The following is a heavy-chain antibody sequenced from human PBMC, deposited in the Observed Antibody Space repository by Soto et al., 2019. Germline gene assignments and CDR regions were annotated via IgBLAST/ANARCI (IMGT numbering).Heavy chain of an antibody. CDR2: FDPEAGQI. Sequence: QVHLVQSGAEVKKPGASVKVSCKVSGYSFTKLSMHWVRQAPGKGLEWMGGFDPEAGQIIYAQDFQGRATMTEDTSTSTAYMELSSLTSEDTAVYYCANGRDDRSGYRFNWFDPWGQGSLVTVSS. D-gene: IGHD3-22*01. J-gene: IGHJ5*02. V-gene: IGHV1-24*01. CDR1: GYSFTKLS. CDR3: ANGRDDRSGYRFNWFDP.